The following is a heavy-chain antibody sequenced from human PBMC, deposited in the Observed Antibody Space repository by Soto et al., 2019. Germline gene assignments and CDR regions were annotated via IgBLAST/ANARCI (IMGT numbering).Heavy chain of an antibody. CDR2: IIPIFGTA. CDR1: GGTFSSYA. V-gene: IGHV1-69*06. Sequence: QVQLVQSGAEVKKPGSSVKVSCKASGGTFSSYAISWVRQAPGQGLEWMGGIIPIFGTANYAQKFQGRVTITADKSTSTAYMELSSLRYEDKAVYYCEREGENYYDSSGFPYWGQGTLVTVSS. D-gene: IGHD3-22*01. J-gene: IGHJ4*02. CDR3: EREGENYYDSSGFPY.